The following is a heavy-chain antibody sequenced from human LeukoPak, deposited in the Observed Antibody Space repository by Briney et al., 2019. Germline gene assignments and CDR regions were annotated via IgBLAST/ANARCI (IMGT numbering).Heavy chain of an antibody. CDR3: ARSYSSSWYYYYGMDV. Sequence: GRSLRLSCAASGFTFSSYAMHWVRQAPGKGLEWVAVIWYDGSNKYYADSVKGRFTISRDNSKNTLYLQMNSLRAEDTAVYYCARSYSSSWYYYYGMDVWGQGTTVTVSS. D-gene: IGHD6-13*01. V-gene: IGHV3-33*08. CDR2: IWYDGSNK. CDR1: GFTFSSYA. J-gene: IGHJ6*02.